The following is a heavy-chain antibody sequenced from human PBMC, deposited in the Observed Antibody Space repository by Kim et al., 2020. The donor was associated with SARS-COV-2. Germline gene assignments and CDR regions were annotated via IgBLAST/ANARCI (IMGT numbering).Heavy chain of an antibody. CDR3: AREASYCSSGLDV. J-gene: IGHJ6*02. Sequence: DNEDAVKGRFTVSRDNSKNALYLQMGNLRAEDTAVYYCAREASYCSSGLDVWGQGTTVTVSS. V-gene: IGHV3-33*01.